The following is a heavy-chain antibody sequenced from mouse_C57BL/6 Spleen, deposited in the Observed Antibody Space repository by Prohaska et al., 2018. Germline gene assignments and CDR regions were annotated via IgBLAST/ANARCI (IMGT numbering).Heavy chain of an antibody. J-gene: IGHJ3*01. CDR1: GYSFTSYY. Sequence: QVQLQQSGPELVKPGASVKISCKASGYSFTSYYIHWVKQRPGQGLEWIGWMYPGSGNTKYNEKFKGKATLTADTSSSTAYMQLSSLTSEDSAVYYCAREDRDYDWFAYWGQGTLVTVSA. D-gene: IGHD2-4*01. CDR2: MYPGSGNT. V-gene: IGHV1-66*01. CDR3: AREDRDYDWFAY.